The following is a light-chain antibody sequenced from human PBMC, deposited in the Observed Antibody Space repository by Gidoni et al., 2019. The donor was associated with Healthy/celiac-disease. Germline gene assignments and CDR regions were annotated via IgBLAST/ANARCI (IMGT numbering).Light chain of an antibody. Sequence: DIQMTQSPSSLSASVGDRVTITCRASQSISSYLNWYQQKPGKAPKLLIYAASSLQSGVPSMFSGSGSWTDFTLSISSLQPEDFATYYCQQSYSTPQELTFGGGTKVEIK. J-gene: IGKJ4*01. CDR1: QSISSY. CDR3: QQSYSTPQELT. V-gene: IGKV1-39*01. CDR2: AAS.